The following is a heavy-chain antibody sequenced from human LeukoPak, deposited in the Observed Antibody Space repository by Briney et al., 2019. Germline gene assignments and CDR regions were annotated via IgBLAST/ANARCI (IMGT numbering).Heavy chain of an antibody. Sequence: SVKVSCKASGGTFSSYAISWVRQAPGQGLEWMGGIIPIFGTANYAQKFQGRVTITADESTSTAYMELTSLRSEDTAVYYCVGGAPNWGFDYWGQGTLVTVSS. J-gene: IGHJ4*02. D-gene: IGHD7-27*01. CDR1: GGTFSSYA. CDR2: IIPIFGTA. CDR3: VGGAPNWGFDY. V-gene: IGHV1-69*13.